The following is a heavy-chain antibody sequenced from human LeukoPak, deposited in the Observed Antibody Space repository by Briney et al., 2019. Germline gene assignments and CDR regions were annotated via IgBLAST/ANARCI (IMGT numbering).Heavy chain of an antibody. Sequence: GGSLRLSCAASGFTFDDYAMNWVRQAPGKGLEWVSLISWDGGSTYYADSVKGRFTISRDNSKNSLYLQMNSLRAEDTAFYYCATGGTAMAPDYWGQGTLVTVSS. V-gene: IGHV3-43D*03. D-gene: IGHD5-18*01. CDR2: ISWDGGST. J-gene: IGHJ4*02. CDR3: ATGGTAMAPDY. CDR1: GFTFDDYA.